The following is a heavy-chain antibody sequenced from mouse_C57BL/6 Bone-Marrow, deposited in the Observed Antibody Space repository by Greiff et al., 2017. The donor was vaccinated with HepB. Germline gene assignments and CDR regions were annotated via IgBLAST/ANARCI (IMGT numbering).Heavy chain of an antibody. CDR3: TNYGNYGLAY. J-gene: IGHJ3*01. D-gene: IGHD2-1*01. CDR1: GYTFTDYE. CDR2: IDPETGGT. V-gene: IGHV1-15*01. Sequence: QVQLQQSGAELVRPGASVTLSCKASGYTFTDYEMHWVKQTPVHGLEWIGAIDPETGGTAYNQKFKGKAILTADKSSSTAYMELRSLTSEDSAVYYCTNYGNYGLAYWGQGTLVTVSA.